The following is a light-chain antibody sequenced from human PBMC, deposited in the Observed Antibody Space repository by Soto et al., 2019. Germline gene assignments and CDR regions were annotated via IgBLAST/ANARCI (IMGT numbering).Light chain of an antibody. V-gene: IGKV1-33*01. CDR1: QDISNY. CDR2: DAS. J-gene: IGKJ5*01. Sequence: DIQMTQSPSSLSASVGDRVTITCQASQDISNYLHWYQQKPGKAPKLLIYDASNLETGVPSRFSGSGSGTDFTFTISSLQPDDFATYYCQQYNSYLYTFGQGTRLEIK. CDR3: QQYNSYLYT.